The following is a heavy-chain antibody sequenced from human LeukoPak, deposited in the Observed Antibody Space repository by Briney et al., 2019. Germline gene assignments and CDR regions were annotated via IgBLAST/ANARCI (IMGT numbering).Heavy chain of an antibody. Sequence: PSETLSLTCTVSGGSISGYYWSWIRQPPGKGLEYIAYIYYSGSTNYNPSLKSRVTISVDTSKNHFSLSLTSVTAADTAIYHCAKASVRSNWYFDLWGRGTLVTVTS. J-gene: IGHJ2*01. D-gene: IGHD3-10*01. CDR1: GGSISGYY. CDR2: IYYSGST. CDR3: AKASVRSNWYFDL. V-gene: IGHV4-59*08.